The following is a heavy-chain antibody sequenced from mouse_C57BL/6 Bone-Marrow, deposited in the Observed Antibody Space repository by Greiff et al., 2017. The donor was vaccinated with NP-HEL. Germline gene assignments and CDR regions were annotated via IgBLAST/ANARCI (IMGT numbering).Heavy chain of an antibody. CDR2: IDPNSGGT. J-gene: IGHJ1*03. D-gene: IGHD2-3*01. Sequence: VKLMESGAELVKPGASVKLSCKASGYTFTSYWMHWVKQRPGRGLEWIGRIDPNSGGTKYNEKFKSKATLTVDKPSSTAYMQLSSLTSEDSAVYYCARGVLDGYHWYFDVWGTGTTVTVSS. V-gene: IGHV1-72*01. CDR1: GYTFTSYW. CDR3: ARGVLDGYHWYFDV.